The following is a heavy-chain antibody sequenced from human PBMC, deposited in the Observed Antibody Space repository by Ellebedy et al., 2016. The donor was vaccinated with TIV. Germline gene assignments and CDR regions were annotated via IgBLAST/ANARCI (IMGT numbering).Heavy chain of an antibody. J-gene: IGHJ4*02. Sequence: ASVKVSCKASGYTFNSYSISWVRQAPGQGPEWMGWISAYTGETDFAQKFQGRVTLSTDKSTSTAYMELRGLRSDDTAVYYCARDMVQGMVARYLWFDFWGQGTLVTVSS. V-gene: IGHV1-18*01. D-gene: IGHD3-10*01. CDR1: GYTFNSYS. CDR2: ISAYTGET. CDR3: ARDMVQGMVARYLWFDF.